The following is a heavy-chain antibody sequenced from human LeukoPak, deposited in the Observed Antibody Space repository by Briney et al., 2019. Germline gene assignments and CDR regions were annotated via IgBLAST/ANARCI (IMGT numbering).Heavy chain of an antibody. J-gene: IGHJ5*02. CDR1: GGSFSGYY. V-gene: IGHV4-34*01. CDR3: ARGSLRFLEWLPPFDP. CDR2: INHSGST. Sequence: PSETLSLICAVYGGSFSGYYWSWIRQPPGKGLEWIGEINHSGSTNYNPSLKSRVTISVDTSKNQFSLKLSSVTAADTAVYYCARGSLRFLEWLPPFDPWGQGTLVTVSS. D-gene: IGHD3-3*01.